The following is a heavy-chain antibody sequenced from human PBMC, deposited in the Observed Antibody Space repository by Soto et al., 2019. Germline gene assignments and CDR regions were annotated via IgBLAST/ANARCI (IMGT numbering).Heavy chain of an antibody. CDR3: ARGGYKDS. CDR1: GYTFTNYA. D-gene: IGHD5-12*01. J-gene: IGHJ4*02. Sequence: QVQLVQCGVEVKKPGASMKISCRTSGYTFTNYAINWVRQAPGQGLEWVAWISTQSGTTKYGQRLQGRVTVTTDTSTSTAYMELRNLRSDDTALYYCARGGYKDSWGQGTLVTVSS. CDR2: ISTQSGTT. V-gene: IGHV1-18*01.